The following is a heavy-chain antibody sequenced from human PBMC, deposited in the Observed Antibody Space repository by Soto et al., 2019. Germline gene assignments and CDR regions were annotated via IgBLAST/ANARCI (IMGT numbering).Heavy chain of an antibody. V-gene: IGHV4-30-2*01. CDR2: IYHSGST. Sequence: IMKQKTPGKGLEWIGYIYHSGSTYYNPSLKSRVTISVDRSKNQFSLKLSSVTAADTAVYYCSSGWYIDAGYYYGMDVRGQGTIVTVFS. J-gene: IGHJ6*02. CDR3: SSGWYIDAGYYYGMDV. D-gene: IGHD6-19*01.